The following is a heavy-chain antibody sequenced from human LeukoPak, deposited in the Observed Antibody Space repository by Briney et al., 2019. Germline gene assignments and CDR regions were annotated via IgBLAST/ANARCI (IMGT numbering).Heavy chain of an antibody. Sequence: PGGSLRLSCAASGFTFSSYGMHWVRQAPGKGLEWVAFIRYDGSNEYYADSVKGRFTISRDNSKNTLYLQMNSLRAEDTAVYYCAKAPSIYDILTGYPDYWGQGTLVTVSS. CDR3: AKAPSIYDILTGYPDY. CDR2: IRYDGSNE. CDR1: GFTFSSYG. J-gene: IGHJ4*02. V-gene: IGHV3-30*02. D-gene: IGHD3-9*01.